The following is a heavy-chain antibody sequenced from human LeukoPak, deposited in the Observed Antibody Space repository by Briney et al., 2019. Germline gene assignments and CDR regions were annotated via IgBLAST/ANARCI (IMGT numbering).Heavy chain of an antibody. CDR3: ARDHTQETYYDFWSGYSHFDY. CDR2: SNAGNGNT. J-gene: IGHJ4*02. V-gene: IGHV1-3*02. D-gene: IGHD3-3*01. Sequence: ASVKVSCKASGYTFTSYAMHWVRQAPGQRLEWMGWSNAGNGNTKYSQEFQGRVTITRDTSASTAYMELSSLRSEDTAVYYCARDHTQETYYDFWSGYSHFDYWGQGTLVTVSS. CDR1: GYTFTSYA.